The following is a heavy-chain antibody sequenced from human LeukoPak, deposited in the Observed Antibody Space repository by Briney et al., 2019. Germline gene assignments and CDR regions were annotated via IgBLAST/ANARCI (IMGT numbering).Heavy chain of an antibody. CDR3: ATVSAEGYWFDP. D-gene: IGHD3-10*01. CDR2: VDPEDGET. CDR1: GYTFTGYY. Sequence: ASVKVSCRASGYTFTGYYMHWVQQAPGKGLEWMGLVDPEDGETIYAEKFQGRVTITADTSTDTAYMELSSLRSEDTAVYYCATVSAEGYWFDPWGQGTLVTVSS. V-gene: IGHV1-69-2*01. J-gene: IGHJ5*02.